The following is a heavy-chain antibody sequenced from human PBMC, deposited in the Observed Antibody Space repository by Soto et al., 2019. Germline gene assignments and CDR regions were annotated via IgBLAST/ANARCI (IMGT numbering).Heavy chain of an antibody. J-gene: IGHJ4*02. V-gene: IGHV3-33*01. D-gene: IGHD5-18*01. CDR2: IWYDGSNK. CDR1: GFTFSSYG. CDR3: ARDQGSYGYFADY. Sequence: QVQLVESGGGVVQPGRSLRLSCAASGFTFSSYGMHWVRQAPGKGLEWVAVIWYDGSNKYYADSVKGRFTISRDNSKNTLYLQMNSLRAADTAVYYCARDQGSYGYFADYWGQGTLVTVSS.